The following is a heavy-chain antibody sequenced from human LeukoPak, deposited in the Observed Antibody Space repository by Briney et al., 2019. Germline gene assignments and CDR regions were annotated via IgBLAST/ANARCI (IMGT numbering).Heavy chain of an antibody. J-gene: IGHJ5*02. D-gene: IGHD6-19*01. V-gene: IGHV3-33*01. CDR1: GFTFTSFG. Sequence: GRSLRLSCAASGFTFTSFGMHWVRQAPGKGLEWVAVIWYDGSNRYYADSVKGRFTISRDNSKNTVYLQMNSLRAEDTAVYYCARGLYYNSGSFDPWGQGTLVTVSS. CDR3: ARGLYYNSGSFDP. CDR2: IWYDGSNR.